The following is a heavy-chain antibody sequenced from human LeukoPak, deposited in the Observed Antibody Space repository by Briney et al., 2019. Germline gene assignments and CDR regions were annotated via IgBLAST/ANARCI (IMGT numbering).Heavy chain of an antibody. CDR1: GGTFSSYA. CDR3: ARAPRYYGSGSYYNEKTDY. D-gene: IGHD3-10*01. J-gene: IGHJ4*02. CDR2: IIPIFGTA. V-gene: IGHV1-69*05. Sequence: GSSVKVSCKASGGTFSSYAISWVRQAPGQGVEWMGGIIPIFGTANYAQKFQGRVTITTDESTRTAYMELSSLRSEDTAVYYCARAPRYYGSGSYYNEKTDYWGQGTLVTVSS.